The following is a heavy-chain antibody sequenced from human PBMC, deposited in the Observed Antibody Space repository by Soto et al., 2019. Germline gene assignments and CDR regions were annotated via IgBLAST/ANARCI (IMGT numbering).Heavy chain of an antibody. V-gene: IGHV4-34*01. D-gene: IGHD3-22*01. CDR3: ARRRDYDSSGYYYPMVYYYYGMDV. CDR2: INHSGST. J-gene: IGHJ6*02. Sequence: SESLSLTCAVYCGSFSGYYWSWIRQPPGKGLEWIGEINHSGSTNYNPSLKSRVTISVDTSKNQFSLKLSSVTAADTAVCYCARRRDYDSSGYYYPMVYYYYGMDVWGQGTTVTVSS. CDR1: CGSFSGYY.